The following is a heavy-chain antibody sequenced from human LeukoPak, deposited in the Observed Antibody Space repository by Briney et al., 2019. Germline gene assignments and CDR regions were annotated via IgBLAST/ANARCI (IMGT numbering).Heavy chain of an antibody. J-gene: IGHJ6*02. CDR2: IYYSGST. D-gene: IGHD6-13*01. Sequence: SETLSLTCIVSGGSISSYYWSWVRQPPGKGLEWIGYIYYSGSTNYNPSLKSRVTISVDTSKNQFSLKLTSVTAADTAVYYCARRAAFYYSLGVWGRGTTVTVSS. CDR1: GGSISSYY. V-gene: IGHV4-59*01. CDR3: ARRAAFYYSLGV.